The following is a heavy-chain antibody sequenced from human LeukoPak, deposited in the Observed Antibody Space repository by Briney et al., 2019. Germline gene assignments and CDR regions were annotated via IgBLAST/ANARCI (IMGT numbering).Heavy chain of an antibody. V-gene: IGHV3-7*01. CDR3: ARDWLAKIAVAGNFDP. CDR2: IKQDGSEK. D-gene: IGHD6-19*01. J-gene: IGHJ5*02. Sequence: GGSLRLSCAASGFTFSSYWMSWVRQAPGKGLEWVANIKQDGSEKYYVDSVKGRFTISRDNAKNSLYLQINSLRAEDTAVYYCARDWLAKIAVAGNFDPWGQGTLVTVSS. CDR1: GFTFSSYW.